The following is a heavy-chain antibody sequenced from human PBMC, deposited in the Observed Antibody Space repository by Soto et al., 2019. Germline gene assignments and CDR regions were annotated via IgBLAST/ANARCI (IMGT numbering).Heavy chain of an antibody. Sequence: QVQLVQSGAEVKKPGSSVKVSCKASGGTFSSYTISWVRQAPGQGLEWMGRIIPILGIANYAQKFQGRVRITADKSTSTAYMELSSLRSEDTAVYYCARGRIVVAALFDPWGQGTLVTVSS. D-gene: IGHD3-22*01. CDR1: GGTFSSYT. V-gene: IGHV1-69*02. CDR3: ARGRIVVAALFDP. CDR2: IIPILGIA. J-gene: IGHJ5*02.